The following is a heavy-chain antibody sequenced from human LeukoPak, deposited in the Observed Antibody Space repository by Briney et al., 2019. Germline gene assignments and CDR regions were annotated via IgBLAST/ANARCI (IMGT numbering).Heavy chain of an antibody. J-gene: IGHJ4*02. D-gene: IGHD3-9*01. CDR3: AKDLTELTLALNC. CDR1: GFPFSSHG. Sequence: PGGSLRLSCAASGFPFSSHGMAWVRQAPGKGLEWMAVISNDGTRKYYADSVKGRFTISRDNSKNTLYLQMNSLRVEDMAVYYCAKDLTELTLALNCWGQGTLVTVSS. CDR2: ISNDGTRK. V-gene: IGHV3-30*18.